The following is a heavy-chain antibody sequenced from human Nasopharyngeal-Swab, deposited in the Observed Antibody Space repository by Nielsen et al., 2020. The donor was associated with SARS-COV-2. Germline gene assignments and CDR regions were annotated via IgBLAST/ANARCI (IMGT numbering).Heavy chain of an antibody. CDR2: ISAYNGNT. D-gene: IGHD6-13*01. Sequence: ASVKVSCKASGYTFTSYGISWVRQAPGQGLEWMGWISAYNGNTNYAQKLQGRVTMTTDTSTSTAYMELRSLRSEDTAVYYCARAHPGYSSSWYDYYYYYMDVWGKGTTVTVSS. CDR1: GYTFTSYG. J-gene: IGHJ6*03. V-gene: IGHV1-18*01. CDR3: ARAHPGYSSSWYDYYYYYMDV.